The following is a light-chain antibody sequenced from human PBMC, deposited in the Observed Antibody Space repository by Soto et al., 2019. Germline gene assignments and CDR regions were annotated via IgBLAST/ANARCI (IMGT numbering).Light chain of an antibody. CDR1: SSDVGGYNY. J-gene: IGLJ2*01. CDR2: DVS. V-gene: IGLV2-14*01. CDR3: SSYTTSSPHVI. Sequence: QSALTQPASVSGSPGQSITISCTGTSSDVGGYNYVSWYQQHPGKAPKLMIYDVSTRPSGVSNRFSGSKSGNTASLTISGLQAEDEADYYCSSYTTSSPHVIFGGGTKLTVL.